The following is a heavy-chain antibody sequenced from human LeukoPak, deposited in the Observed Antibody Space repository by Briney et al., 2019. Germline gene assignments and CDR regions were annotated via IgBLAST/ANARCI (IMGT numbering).Heavy chain of an antibody. V-gene: IGHV4-30-4*01. D-gene: IGHD3-3*02. CDR3: ARGLARFYGAASDY. CDR2: IYFSGRA. CDR1: GGSISSGDYY. Sequence: SETLSLTCTVSGGSISSGDYYWNWIRQPPGKGLEWVGFIYFSGRAYYNPSLKSRVTISVDTSKNQFSLKLSSVTAADTAVYFCARGLARFYGAASDYWGQGTLVTVSS. J-gene: IGHJ4*02.